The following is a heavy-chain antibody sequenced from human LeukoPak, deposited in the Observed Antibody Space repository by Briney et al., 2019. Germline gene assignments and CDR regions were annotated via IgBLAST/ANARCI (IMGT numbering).Heavy chain of an antibody. D-gene: IGHD6-19*01. CDR1: GYTFTGYY. V-gene: IGHV1-2*02. CDR2: INPNSGGT. J-gene: IGHJ4*02. CDR3: ARCSQQWLVPDFDY. Sequence: ASVKVSCKASGYTFTGYYMHWLRQAPGQGLEWMGWINPNSGGTNYAQKFQGRVTMTRDTSISTAYMELSRLRSDDTAVYYCARCSQQWLVPDFDYWGQGTLVTVSS.